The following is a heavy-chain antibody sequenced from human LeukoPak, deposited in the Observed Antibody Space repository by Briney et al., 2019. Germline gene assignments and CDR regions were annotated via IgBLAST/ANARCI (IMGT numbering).Heavy chain of an antibody. Sequence: ASVKVSCKASGGTFSSYAISWVRQAPGQGLEWMGRTIPIFGTANYAQKFQGRVTITADTSTDTAYMELSSLRSEDTAVYYCATYSDTQDAFDIWGQGTMVTVSS. J-gene: IGHJ3*02. CDR2: TIPIFGTA. V-gene: IGHV1-69*06. CDR1: GGTFSSYA. CDR3: ATYSDTQDAFDI. D-gene: IGHD5-18*01.